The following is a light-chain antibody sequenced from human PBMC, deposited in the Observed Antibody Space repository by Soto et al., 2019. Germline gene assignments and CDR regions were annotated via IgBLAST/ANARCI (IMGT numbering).Light chain of an antibody. CDR2: AAS. J-gene: IGKJ4*01. V-gene: IGKV1-39*01. CDR3: QQSSRTPLT. Sequence: DIQMTQFPSSLSASVGDRVTITCRASQSIRNYLHWYQQKPGKAPKLLIYAASSLKSGVPSRFSGSGSGTDFTLTISSLQPEDFATYHCQQSSRTPLTFDGGTKVAIK. CDR1: QSIRNY.